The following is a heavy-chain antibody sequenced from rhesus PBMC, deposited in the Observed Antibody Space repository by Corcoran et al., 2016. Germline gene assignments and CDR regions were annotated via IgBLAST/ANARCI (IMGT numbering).Heavy chain of an antibody. J-gene: IGHJ4*01. V-gene: IGHV3S5*01. CDR3: AKDRIQTDFDY. CDR1: CFTSISSG. CDR2: ITRGGGST. D-gene: IGHD4-23*01. Sequence: EVQLVESGGGLVQPAGSLRLSCAASCFTSISSGILLVPQAPGKGLEWISAITRGGGSTYYADSVKGRFTISRDNSKNTLSLQMNSLRAEDTAVYYCAKDRIQTDFDYWGQGVLVTVSS.